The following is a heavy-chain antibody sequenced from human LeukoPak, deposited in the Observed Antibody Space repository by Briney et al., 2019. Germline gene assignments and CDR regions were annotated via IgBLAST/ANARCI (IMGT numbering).Heavy chain of an antibody. CDR1: GGPPKNYY. D-gene: IGHD2-2*01. CDR2: IYTSGST. Sequence: SEAPPPTRNVSGGPPKNYYWGWIPPPAREGLGWVWRIYTSGSTNYNPSLKSRVTMSVDTSKNQFSLKLSSVTAADTAVYYCARYCSSTSCWAQYGMDVWGQGTTVTVSS. CDR3: ARYCSSTSCWAQYGMDV. J-gene: IGHJ6*02. V-gene: IGHV4-4*07.